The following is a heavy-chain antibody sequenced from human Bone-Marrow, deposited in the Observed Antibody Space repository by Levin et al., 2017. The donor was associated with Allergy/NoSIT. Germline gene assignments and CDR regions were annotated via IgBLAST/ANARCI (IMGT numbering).Heavy chain of an antibody. CDR1: GGTFTSFA. CDR3: AKDHVGTITDYYGLDV. J-gene: IGHJ6*02. V-gene: IGHV1-69*13. Sequence: PPASVKVSCKATGGTFTSFAFSWVRQAPGQGLEWMGGVTPILKISNYAQKFQGRLSIFADESTTTAYMELSSLRSEDTAVYYCAKDHVGTITDYYGLDVWGQGTTVIVSS. CDR2: VTPILKIS. D-gene: IGHD1-14*01.